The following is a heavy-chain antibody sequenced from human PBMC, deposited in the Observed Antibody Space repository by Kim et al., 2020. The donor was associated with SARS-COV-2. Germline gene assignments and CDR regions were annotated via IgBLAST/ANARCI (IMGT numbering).Heavy chain of an antibody. CDR2: KK. V-gene: IGHV1-3*01. CDR3: ARDMNPTVYDY. J-gene: IGHJ4*02. D-gene: IGHD4-4*01. Sequence: KKKYSQKFQGRVTISRDTSANTAYMELRSLTTEDTAFYYCARDMNPTVYDYWGQGTLVTVSS.